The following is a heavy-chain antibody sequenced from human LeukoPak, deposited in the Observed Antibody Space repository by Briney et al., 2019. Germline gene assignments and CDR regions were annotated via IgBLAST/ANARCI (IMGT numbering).Heavy chain of an antibody. CDR2: IDHSGST. Sequence: SETLSFTCAVYGGSFSGYYWSWIRQPPGKGLEWIGEIDHSGSTNYNPSLKSRVTISVDKSKNQISLKLSSVTAADTAMYYCARGSGYYAWGQGTLVTVSS. CDR1: GGSFSGYY. J-gene: IGHJ5*02. CDR3: ARGSGYYA. D-gene: IGHD3-22*01. V-gene: IGHV4-34*01.